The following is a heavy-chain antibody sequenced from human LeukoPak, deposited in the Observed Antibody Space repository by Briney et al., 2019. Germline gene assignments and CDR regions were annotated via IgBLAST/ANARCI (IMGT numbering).Heavy chain of an antibody. J-gene: IGHJ6*02. V-gene: IGHV3-48*04. CDR1: GFTFSSYW. CDR2: ISSSGSTI. CDR3: ARDWLNYGMDV. D-gene: IGHD3-16*01. Sequence: GGSLRLSCAASGFTFSSYWMSWVRQAPGKGLEWVSYISSSGSTIYYADSVKGRFTISRDNAKNSLYLQMNSLRAEDTAVYYCARDWLNYGMDVWGQGTTVTVSS.